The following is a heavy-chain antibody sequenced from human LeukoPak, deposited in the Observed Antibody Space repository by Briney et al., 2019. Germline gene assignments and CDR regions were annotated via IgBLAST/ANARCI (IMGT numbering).Heavy chain of an antibody. CDR3: TIIPNVIVFTHQLEY. CDR1: GGVFTTYT. CDR2: IIPFLGTT. V-gene: IGHV1-69*08. Sequence: ASVKVSCKASGGVFTTYTMSWVRQAPGQGLEWMGSIIPFLGTTNYAQKFQGRVTITADEPTRTAYMELTYVRSDDTAMYYCTIIPNVIVFTHQLEYWGQGTLVTVSS. J-gene: IGHJ4*02. D-gene: IGHD2-21*01.